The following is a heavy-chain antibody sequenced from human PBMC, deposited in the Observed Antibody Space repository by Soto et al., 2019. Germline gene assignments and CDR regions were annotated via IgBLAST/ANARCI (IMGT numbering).Heavy chain of an antibody. J-gene: IGHJ5*02. CDR1: GFTFSSYG. Sequence: GGSLRLYCAASGFTFSSYGMPWVRQTPGKGLEWVAVISCDGSNKYYADSVKGRFTISRDNSKNTLYLQMNSLRAEDTAVYYCAKDPQDTAMINWFVPWGQGTLVTVSS. CDR3: AKDPQDTAMINWFVP. CDR2: ISCDGSNK. D-gene: IGHD5-18*01. V-gene: IGHV3-30*18.